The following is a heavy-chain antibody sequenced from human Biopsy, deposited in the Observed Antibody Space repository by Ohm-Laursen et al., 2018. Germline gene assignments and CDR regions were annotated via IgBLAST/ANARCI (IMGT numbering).Heavy chain of an antibody. Sequence: PRTLSFTCSVSGASVKTSGYFWAWIRQRPGKGLELIGYISYNERTHYNPSLTSRLAISFDTSNNRISLQLRSVSVADTAVYYCVREPKTGTAEAWYFDLWGRGSPVTVPS. D-gene: IGHD3-9*01. CDR3: VREPKTGTAEAWYFDL. CDR1: GASVKTSGYF. J-gene: IGHJ2*01. V-gene: IGHV4-31*03. CDR2: ISYNERT.